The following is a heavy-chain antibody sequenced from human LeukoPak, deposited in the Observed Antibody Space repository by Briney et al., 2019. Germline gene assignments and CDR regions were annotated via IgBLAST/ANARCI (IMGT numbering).Heavy chain of an antibody. D-gene: IGHD3-22*01. Sequence: ASVKVSCKASDYTFTRYGISWVRQAPGQGLEWMGWISAYNGNTNYAQKLQGRVTMTTDTSTSTAYLELRSLRSDDTAVYYCARDFYYYDSSGYYPEGYYYYYMDVWGKGTTVTVSS. J-gene: IGHJ6*03. CDR3: ARDFYYYDSSGYYPEGYYYYYMDV. CDR2: ISAYNGNT. CDR1: DYTFTRYG. V-gene: IGHV1-18*01.